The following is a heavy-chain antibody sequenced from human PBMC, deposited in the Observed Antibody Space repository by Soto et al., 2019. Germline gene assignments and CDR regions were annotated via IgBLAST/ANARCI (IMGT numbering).Heavy chain of an antibody. CDR2: INGNNGNT. CDR3: ARPMNYNDYLDY. J-gene: IGHJ4*02. Sequence: QVQLVQSGAEGKKPGASVKVSCKASGYTFTSYSMHWVRQAPGQRLEWMGWINGNNGNTRYSQDFQGRVTITRDTSASTDYMELNSLRSEDTAVYYCARPMNYNDYLDYWGQGTLVTVSS. D-gene: IGHD3-10*01. CDR1: GYTFTSYS. V-gene: IGHV1-3*01.